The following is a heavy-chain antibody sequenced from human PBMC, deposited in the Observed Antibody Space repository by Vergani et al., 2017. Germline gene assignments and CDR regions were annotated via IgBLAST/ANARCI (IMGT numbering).Heavy chain of an antibody. V-gene: IGHV5-51*03. CDR2: IYPGDSDT. CDR1: GYSFTSYW. J-gene: IGHJ5*02. CDR3: ARRYCSSTSCYGSTRWFDP. D-gene: IGHD2-2*01. Sequence: EVQLVQSGAEVKKPGESLKISCKGSGYSFTSYWIGWVRQMPGKGLEWMGIIYPGDSDTRYSPSFQGQVTISADKSISTAYLQRSSLKASDTAMYYCARRYCSSTSCYGSTRWFDPWGQGTLVTVSS.